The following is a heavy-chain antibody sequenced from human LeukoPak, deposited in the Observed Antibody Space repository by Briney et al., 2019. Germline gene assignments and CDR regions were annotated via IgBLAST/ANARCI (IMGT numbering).Heavy chain of an antibody. J-gene: IGHJ6*02. V-gene: IGHV4-59*01. CDR1: GGSISSYY. CDR2: IYYSGST. D-gene: IGHD6-13*01. Sequence: SETLSLTCTVSGGSISSYYWSWIRQPPGKGLKWIGYIYYSGSTNYNPSLKSRVTISVDTSKNQFSLKLSSVTAADTAVYYCARCLSSSWDPHYYYGMDVWGQGTTVTVSS. CDR3: ARCLSSSWDPHYYYGMDV.